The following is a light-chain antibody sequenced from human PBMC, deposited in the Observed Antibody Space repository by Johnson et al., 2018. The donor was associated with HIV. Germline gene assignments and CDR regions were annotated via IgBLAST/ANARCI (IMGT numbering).Light chain of an antibody. V-gene: IGLV1-40*01. CDR2: GND. J-gene: IGLJ1*01. CDR3: QSYDNALSGSKV. Sequence: QSVLTQPPSVSGAPGQRVPISCPGSSSKIGAGYVVPWYQQFPGPAPKLLIYGNDNRPSGVPERFSGPSPGPQPSLALPGPPAEDEADYYCQSYDNALSGSKVFGTGTEVTVL. CDR1: SSKIGAGYV.